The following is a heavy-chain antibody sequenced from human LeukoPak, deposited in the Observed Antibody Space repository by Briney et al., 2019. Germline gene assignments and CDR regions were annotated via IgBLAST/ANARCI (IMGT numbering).Heavy chain of an antibody. CDR2: IYYSGST. Sequence: SETLSLTCTVSGDSISSYYWSWIRQPPGKGLEWIGYIYYSGSTNYNPSLKSRVTISVDTSKNQFSLKLSSVTAADTAVYYCARSSTGGDYWGQGTLVTVSS. CDR3: ARSSTGGDY. D-gene: IGHD2-8*02. V-gene: IGHV4-59*01. J-gene: IGHJ4*02. CDR1: GDSISSYY.